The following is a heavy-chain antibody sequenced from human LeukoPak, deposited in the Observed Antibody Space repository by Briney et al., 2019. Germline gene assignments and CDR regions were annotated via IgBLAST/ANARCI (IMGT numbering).Heavy chain of an antibody. D-gene: IGHD2-15*01. CDR2: ISGNGGSI. CDR1: GFTFDDYA. J-gene: IGHJ1*01. CDR3: AKGGQYCSGGSCYSFAEYFQH. Sequence: GGSLRLSCAASGFTFDDYAMQWVRQAPGKGLEWVSGISGNGGSIDYAESVKGRFTISRDNATNSLYLQMNSLRAEDTALYYCAKGGQYCSGGSCYSFAEYFQHWGQGTLVTVSS. V-gene: IGHV3-9*01.